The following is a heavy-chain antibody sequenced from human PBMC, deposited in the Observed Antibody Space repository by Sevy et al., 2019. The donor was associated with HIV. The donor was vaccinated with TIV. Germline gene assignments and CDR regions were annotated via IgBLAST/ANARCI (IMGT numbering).Heavy chain of an antibody. J-gene: IGHJ6*02. D-gene: IGHD3-10*01. CDR2: ISGSGFST. V-gene: IGHV3-23*01. CDR1: GFTFDNNA. Sequence: GGSLRLSCAASGFTFDNNAMYWVRQAPGKGLEWVSAISGSGFSTNYAGSVKGRFTISRDISKSTLYLQMNSLRAEDTAVDYCAKVYYSDSGTVIPRGMDVWGQGTTVTVSS. CDR3: AKVYYSDSGTVIPRGMDV.